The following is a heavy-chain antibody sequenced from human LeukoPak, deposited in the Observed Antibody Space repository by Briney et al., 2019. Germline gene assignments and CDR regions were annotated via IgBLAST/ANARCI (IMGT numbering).Heavy chain of an antibody. Sequence: TPSETLSLTCGVSSGSITTTNFWSWVRQTPGQGLEWIGEVSVSGLSDYNPSLRGRVTMSLDTSKNHLSLKLTSVTAADTAVYYCTRENAAFSPFGYWGQGTLVTV. V-gene: IGHV4-4*02. CDR3: TRENAAFSPFGY. CDR2: VSVSGLS. J-gene: IGHJ4*02. D-gene: IGHD6-25*01. CDR1: SGSITTTNF.